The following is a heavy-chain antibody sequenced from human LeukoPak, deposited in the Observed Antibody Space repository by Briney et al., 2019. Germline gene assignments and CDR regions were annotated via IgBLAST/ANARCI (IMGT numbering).Heavy chain of an antibody. D-gene: IGHD6-13*01. V-gene: IGHV3-23*01. CDR3: AKGHSSSWPYYYYYMDV. Sequence: GGTLRLSCAASGFTFSSYGMSWVRQAPGKGLEWVSVISNSGGSTDYADSVKGRFTISRDNSKNTLYLQMNSLRAEDTAVYYCAKGHSSSWPYYYYYMDVWGKGTTVTISS. J-gene: IGHJ6*03. CDR2: ISNSGGST. CDR1: GFTFSSYG.